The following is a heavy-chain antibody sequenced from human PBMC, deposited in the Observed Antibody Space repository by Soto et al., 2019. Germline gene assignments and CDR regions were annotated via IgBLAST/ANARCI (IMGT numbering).Heavy chain of an antibody. CDR3: ARHPVSYYYGMDV. V-gene: IGHV5-51*01. CDR2: IYPGDSDT. Sequence: GESLKISCKGSGYSFTSYWIGWVRQMPGKGLEWMGIIYPGDSDTRYSPSFQGQVTISADKSISTAYLQWSSLKASDTAMYYCARHPVSYYYGMDVWGQGTTVTVSS. CDR1: GYSFTSYW. J-gene: IGHJ6*02.